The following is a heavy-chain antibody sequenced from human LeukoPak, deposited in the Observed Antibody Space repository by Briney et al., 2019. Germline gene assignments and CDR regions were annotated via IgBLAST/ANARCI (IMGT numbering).Heavy chain of an antibody. J-gene: IGHJ4*02. CDR2: ISYDGSNK. CDR3: ARDNYGLDY. Sequence: GGSLRLSCAASGFTFSNYAMHWVRQTPGKGLEWVAVISYDGSNKYYADSVKGRFTISRDNSKNTLYLQMNSLRAEDTAVYYCARDNYGLDYWAQGTLVTVSS. D-gene: IGHD3-10*01. V-gene: IGHV3-30*04. CDR1: GFTFSNYA.